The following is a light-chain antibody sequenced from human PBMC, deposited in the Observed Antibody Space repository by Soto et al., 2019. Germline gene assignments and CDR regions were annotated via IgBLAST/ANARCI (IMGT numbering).Light chain of an antibody. J-gene: IGKJ1*01. V-gene: IGKV1-17*01. CDR2: DAS. CDR3: LQHNCYPQT. CDR1: QGIRKD. Sequence: IQITQAPSSRSATVAGRVSITGRASQGIRKDVGWYQQEPGKAPKRLIHDASSLQSGVPSRFTGSGSGTDFTLTITTLQPEDFATYYCLQHNCYPQTFGQGSMV.